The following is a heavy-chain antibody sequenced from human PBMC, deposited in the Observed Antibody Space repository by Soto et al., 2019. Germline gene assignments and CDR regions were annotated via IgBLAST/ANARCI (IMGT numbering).Heavy chain of an antibody. D-gene: IGHD6-6*01. CDR1: GFTFSSYG. CDR2: IWYDGSNK. J-gene: IGHJ6*02. V-gene: IGHV3-33*01. CDR3: ARERYSSSSSIRYYYYGMDV. Sequence: GGSLRLSCAASGFTFSSYGMHWVRQAPGKGLEWVAVIWYDGSNKYYADSVKGRFTISRDNSKNTLYLQMNSLRAEDTAVYYCARERYSSSSSIRYYYYGMDVWGQGTTVTVSS.